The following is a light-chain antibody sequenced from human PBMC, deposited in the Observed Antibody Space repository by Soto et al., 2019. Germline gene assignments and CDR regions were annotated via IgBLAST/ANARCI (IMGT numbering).Light chain of an antibody. CDR1: SSNIGNNY. CDR2: DNN. V-gene: IGLV1-51*01. CDR3: GTWDSSLSVVV. J-gene: IGLJ2*01. Sequence: SVLTQPPSVSAAPGQKVTISCSGSSSNIGNNYVSWYQQLPGTAPKLPIYDNNKRPSGIPDRFSGSKSGTSATLGITGLQTGDEADYYCGTWDSSLSVVVFGGGTKVTVL.